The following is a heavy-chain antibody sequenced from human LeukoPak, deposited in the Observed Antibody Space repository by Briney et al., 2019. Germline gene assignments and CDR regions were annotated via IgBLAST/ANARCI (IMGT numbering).Heavy chain of an antibody. Sequence: SETLPLTCTVSGGSISSYYWSWIRQPPGKGLEWIGYIYYSGSTNYNPSLKSRVTISVDTSKNQFSLKLSSVTAADTAVYYCASVRRDGYTDWGQGTLVTVSS. J-gene: IGHJ4*02. CDR1: GGSISSYY. D-gene: IGHD5-12*01. V-gene: IGHV4-59*01. CDR3: ASVRRDGYTD. CDR2: IYYSGST.